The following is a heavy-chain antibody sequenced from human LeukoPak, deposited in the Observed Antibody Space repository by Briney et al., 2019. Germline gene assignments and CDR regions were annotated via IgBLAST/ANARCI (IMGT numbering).Heavy chain of an antibody. CDR3: ARDSGYCSSTGCYYFDY. CDR1: GYTFTGYY. V-gene: IGHV1-2*02. J-gene: IGHJ4*02. Sequence: ASVKVSCKASGYTFTGYYMHWVRKAPGQGLEWMGWINPNSGDTNYAQRFQGRVTMTRDTSISTAYLDLSRLRSDDTAVYYCARDSGYCSSTGCYYFDYWGQGTLVTVSS. CDR2: INPNSGDT. D-gene: IGHD2-2*01.